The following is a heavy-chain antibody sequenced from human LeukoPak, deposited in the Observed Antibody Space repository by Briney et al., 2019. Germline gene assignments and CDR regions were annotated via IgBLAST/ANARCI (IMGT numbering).Heavy chain of an antibody. CDR1: GDSISTGSYY. CDR3: ARAGPSQRELPFDP. J-gene: IGHJ5*02. Sequence: SQTLSLTCTVSGDSISTGSYYWSWIRQPAGRGLEWIGRIYTSGSTKYNPPLKSRVTISLDASKNQFSLKLISVTAADAAMYYCARAGPSQRELPFDPWGQGTLVTVSS. D-gene: IGHD1-26*01. CDR2: IYTSGST. V-gene: IGHV4-61*02.